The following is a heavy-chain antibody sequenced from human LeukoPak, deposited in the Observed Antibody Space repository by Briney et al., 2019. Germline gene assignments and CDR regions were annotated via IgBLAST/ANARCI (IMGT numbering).Heavy chain of an antibody. CDR3: AREGDSSGYPFDC. D-gene: IGHD3-22*01. CDR2: IYYSGST. J-gene: IGHJ4*02. CDR1: GGSIRGYY. Sequence: SETLSLTCTVSGGSIRGYYWSWIRQSPGKTLEWLGYIYYSGSTNYSPSLKSRVTISVDSSKNQFSLNLRCVTAADTAVYYGAREGDSSGYPFDCWGQGTLVTVSS. V-gene: IGHV4-59*01.